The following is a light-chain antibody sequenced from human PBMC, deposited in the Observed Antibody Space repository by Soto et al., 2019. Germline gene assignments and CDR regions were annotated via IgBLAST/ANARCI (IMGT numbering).Light chain of an antibody. V-gene: IGKV3-15*01. Sequence: EIVMTQSPATLSVSPGERATLSCRASQSVSGNLAWYQQKPGQAPRLLIYGASTRATGIPARYSGSGSGTEFTLTISSLQSEDFAVYYCQQYNNWPPVTFGQGTKVEIK. CDR3: QQYNNWPPVT. CDR1: QSVSGN. CDR2: GAS. J-gene: IGKJ1*01.